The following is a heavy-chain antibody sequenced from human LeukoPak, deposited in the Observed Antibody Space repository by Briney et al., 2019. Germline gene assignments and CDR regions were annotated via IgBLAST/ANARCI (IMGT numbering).Heavy chain of an antibody. J-gene: IGHJ3*02. V-gene: IGHV1-8*01. CDR1: GYTFTSYD. CDR3: ASTHGWLRAFDI. CDR2: MNPNSGNT. Sequence: ASVKVTCKASGYTFTSYDINWVRQATGQGLEWMGWMNPNSGNTGYAQKFQGRVAMTRNTSISTAYMELSSLRSEDTAVYYCASTHGWLRAFDIWGQGTMVTVSS. D-gene: IGHD5-12*01.